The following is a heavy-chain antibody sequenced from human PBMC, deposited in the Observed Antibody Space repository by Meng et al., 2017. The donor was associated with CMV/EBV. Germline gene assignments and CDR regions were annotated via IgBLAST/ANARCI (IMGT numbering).Heavy chain of an antibody. V-gene: IGHV1-69*05. J-gene: IGHJ4*02. CDR2: IIPIFGTA. D-gene: IGHD7-27*01. CDR3: AREGNWGAGDY. Sequence: SVKVSCKASGYTFTSYAMHWVRQAPGQRLEWMGGIIPIFGTANYAQKFQGRVTITTDESTSTAYMELSSLRSEDTAVYYCAREGNWGAGDYWGQGTLVTVSS. CDR1: GYTFTSYA.